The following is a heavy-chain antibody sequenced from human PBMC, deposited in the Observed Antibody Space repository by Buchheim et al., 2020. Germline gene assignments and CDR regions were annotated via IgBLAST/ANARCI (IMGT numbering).Heavy chain of an antibody. CDR1: GFTFSSYG. J-gene: IGHJ6*01. CDR3: AKRNWNDDYYYGMDV. V-gene: IGHV3-30*18. D-gene: IGHD1-1*01. Sequence: QVQLVESGGGVVQPGRSLRLSCAASGFTFSSYGMHWVRQAPGKGLEWVAVISYDGSNKYYADSVKGRFTISRDNPKNTLYLQMNSLRAEDTAVYYCAKRNWNDDYYYGMDVWGQGTT. CDR2: ISYDGSNK.